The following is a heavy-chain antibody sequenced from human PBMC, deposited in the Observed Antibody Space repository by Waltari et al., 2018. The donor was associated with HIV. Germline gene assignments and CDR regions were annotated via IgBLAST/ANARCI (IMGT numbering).Heavy chain of an antibody. CDR3: ARGGTRTSHHNNWFDP. D-gene: IGHD2-2*01. Sequence: QVQLQESGPGLVKPSQTLSLTCTVSGGSISSGGYYWSWIRQHPGKGLEWIGYIYYSGSTYYNPSLKSRVTISVDTSKNQFSLKLSSVTAADTAVYYCARGGTRTSHHNNWFDPWGQGTLVTVSS. CDR2: IYYSGST. CDR1: GGSISSGGYY. J-gene: IGHJ5*02. V-gene: IGHV4-31*03.